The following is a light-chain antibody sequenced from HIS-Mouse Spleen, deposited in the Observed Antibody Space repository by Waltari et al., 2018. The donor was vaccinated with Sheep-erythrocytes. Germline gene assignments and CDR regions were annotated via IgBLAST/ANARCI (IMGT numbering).Light chain of an antibody. Sequence: QSALTQPRPVSGSPGQSVTISCTGTSSAVGGYNYVYWYQQHPGKAPKLMIYDVRKRPSGVPDRFSGSKSGNTASVTISGLQAEDEADYYCCSYAGSYNHVFATGTKVTVL. CDR3: CSYAGSYNHV. CDR1: SSAVGGYNY. CDR2: DVR. V-gene: IGLV2-11*01. J-gene: IGLJ1*01.